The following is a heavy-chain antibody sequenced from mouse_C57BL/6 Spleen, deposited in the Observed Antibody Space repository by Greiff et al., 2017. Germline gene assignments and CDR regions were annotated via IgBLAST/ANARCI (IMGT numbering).Heavy chain of an antibody. J-gene: IGHJ2*01. CDR3: ASLYSNYVGY. CDR2: IDPSDSDT. Sequence: QVQLQQPGAELVKPGASVKLSCKASGYTFTSYWMQWVKQRPGQGLEWIGEIDPSDSDTNYNQKFKGKATLTVDTSSSTAYMQLSSLTSEDSAVYYCASLYSNYVGYWGQGTTLTVSS. CDR1: GYTFTSYW. V-gene: IGHV1-50*01. D-gene: IGHD2-5*01.